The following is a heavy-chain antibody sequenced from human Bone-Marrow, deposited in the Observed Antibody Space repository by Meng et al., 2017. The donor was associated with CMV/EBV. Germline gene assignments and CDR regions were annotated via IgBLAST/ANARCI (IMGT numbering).Heavy chain of an antibody. D-gene: IGHD5-18*01. CDR2: INPDSDYI. V-gene: IGHV3-21*06. CDR3: ARDQEGTRIPSPIHYGLDV. J-gene: IGHJ6*02. Sequence: GGSLRLSCAASGFTFKTFTMSWVRQAPGKGLEWVSSINPDSDYIYSADSLKGRFTISRDNAKNSVYLRMSGLRVEDTAVYYCARDQEGTRIPSPIHYGLDVWGQGNTVTFSS. CDR1: GFTFKTFT.